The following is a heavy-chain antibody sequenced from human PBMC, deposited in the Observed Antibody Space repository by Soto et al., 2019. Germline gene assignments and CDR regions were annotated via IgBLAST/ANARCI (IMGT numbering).Heavy chain of an antibody. CDR3: ARSYYDFWSGYYTPFDY. Sequence: SETLSLTCTVSGGSISSGGYYWSWIRQHPGKGLEWIGYIYYSGSTYYNPSLKSRVTISVDTSKNQFSLKLSSVTAADTAVYYCARSYYDFWSGYYTPFDYWGQGTLVTVSS. CDR1: GGSISSGGYY. CDR2: IYYSGST. J-gene: IGHJ4*02. V-gene: IGHV4-31*03. D-gene: IGHD3-3*01.